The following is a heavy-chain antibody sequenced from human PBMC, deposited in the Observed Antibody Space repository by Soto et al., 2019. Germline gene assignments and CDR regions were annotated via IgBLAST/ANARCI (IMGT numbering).Heavy chain of an antibody. CDR3: ARVYSTTGNFDY. Sequence: SETLSLTCAVYGGSFSGYYWSWIRQPPGKGLEWIGEINHSGSTNYNPSLKSRVTISVDTSKNQFSLKLSSVTAADTAVYYCARVYSTTGNFDYWGQGTLVTVSS. D-gene: IGHD2-2*01. J-gene: IGHJ4*02. V-gene: IGHV4-34*01. CDR1: GGSFSGYY. CDR2: INHSGST.